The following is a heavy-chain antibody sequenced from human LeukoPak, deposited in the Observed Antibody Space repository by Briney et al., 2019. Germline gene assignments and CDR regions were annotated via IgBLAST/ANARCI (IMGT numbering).Heavy chain of an antibody. CDR2: INPNSGGT. V-gene: IGHV1-2*02. D-gene: IGHD3-10*01. J-gene: IGHJ4*02. Sequence: ASVKVSCKASGYTFTGYYMHWVRQAPGQGLEWMGWINPNSGGTNYAQKFQGRVTMTRDTSISTAYMELRSLRSDDTAVYYCARVILGYYGSGTKGIDYWGQGTLVTVSS. CDR1: GYTFTGYY. CDR3: ARVILGYYGSGTKGIDY.